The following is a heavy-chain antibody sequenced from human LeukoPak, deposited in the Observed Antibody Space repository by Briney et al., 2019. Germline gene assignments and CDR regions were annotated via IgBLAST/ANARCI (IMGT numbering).Heavy chain of an antibody. D-gene: IGHD2/OR15-2a*01. CDR3: AKDRGPLSYYFDY. CDR2: VYSTGST. Sequence: SETLSLTCTVSGGSISSYYWSWIRQPAGKGLEWIGRVYSTGSTNYNPSLKSRVTMSVDTSKNQFSLKLSSVTAADTAVYYCAKDRGPLSYYFDYWGQGTLVTVSS. J-gene: IGHJ4*02. CDR1: GGSISSYY. V-gene: IGHV4-4*07.